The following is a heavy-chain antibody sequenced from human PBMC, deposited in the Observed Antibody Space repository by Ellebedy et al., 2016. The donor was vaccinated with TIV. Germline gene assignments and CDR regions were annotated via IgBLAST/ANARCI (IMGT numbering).Heavy chain of an antibody. Sequence: GESLKISCTASGITFSHAAMSWVRQAPGKGLEWFSAIDGSGASTYYAASVKGRFIISRDNAKNTLYLQMNSLRAEDTAVYFCTNDLSLLWFAEVYAYWGQGTLVTVSS. J-gene: IGHJ4*02. CDR1: GITFSHAA. CDR3: TNDLSLLWFAEVYAY. D-gene: IGHD3-10*01. CDR2: IDGSGAST. V-gene: IGHV3-23*01.